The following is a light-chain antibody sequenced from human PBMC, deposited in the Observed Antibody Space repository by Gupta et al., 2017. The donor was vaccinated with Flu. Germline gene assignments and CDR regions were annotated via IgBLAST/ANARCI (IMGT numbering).Light chain of an antibody. Sequence: NFMLTQPHSVSGSPGKTVTISCTRSSGSIGLNYVQWYQQRPGTSPKNVIYEEGQRPSGVPDRFSGSSDRSSNSASLTISGLKTEDEADYYCQSYEVFGGGTKLTVL. V-gene: IGLV6-57*01. J-gene: IGLJ2*01. CDR2: EEG. CDR1: SGSIGLNY. CDR3: QSYEV.